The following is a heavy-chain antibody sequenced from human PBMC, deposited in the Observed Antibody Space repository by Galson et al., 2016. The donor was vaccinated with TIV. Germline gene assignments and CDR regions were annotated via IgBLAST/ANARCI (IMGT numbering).Heavy chain of an antibody. CDR2: IGWKSYYI. CDR3: VKGDYHGSGGYCDY. D-gene: IGHD3-10*01. Sequence: SLRLSCAASGFSFEDYAMHWVRQTPGKGLEWVSVIGWKSYYINYAGSVKGRFTMSRDNAKNSLYLQMNSLRPEDTAFYYCVKGDYHGSGGYCDYWGRGTLVTVSS. CDR1: GFSFEDYA. V-gene: IGHV3-9*01. J-gene: IGHJ4*02.